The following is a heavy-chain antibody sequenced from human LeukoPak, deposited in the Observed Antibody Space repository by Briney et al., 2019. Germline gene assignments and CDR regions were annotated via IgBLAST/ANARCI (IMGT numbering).Heavy chain of an antibody. CDR2: IKQDGNEK. CDR1: GFRFNTYW. V-gene: IGHV3-7*01. CDR3: AKGRYYNILTGYYVRRGLDY. J-gene: IGHJ4*02. D-gene: IGHD3-9*01. Sequence: GGSLRLSCAASGFRFNTYWMSWVRQAPGKGLEWVANIKQDGNEKYYADSVKGRFTISRDSSKNTLFLQMNSLRAEDTAVYYCAKGRYYNILTGYYVRRGLDYWGQGTLVTVPS.